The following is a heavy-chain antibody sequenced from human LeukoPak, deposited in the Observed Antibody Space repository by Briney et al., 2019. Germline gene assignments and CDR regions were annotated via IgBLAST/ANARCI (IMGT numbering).Heavy chain of an antibody. CDR2: IYTSGST. J-gene: IGHJ5*02. D-gene: IGHD5-24*01. CDR1: GGSISSYY. V-gene: IGHV4-4*07. Sequence: SETLSLICTVSGGSISSYYWSWLRQPAGKGLEWIGRIYTSGSTNYNPSLKSRVTISVDKSKNQFSLKLSSVTAADTAVYYCARDYGDGAAGPDGYNCCWFDPWGQGTLVTVSS. CDR3: ARDYGDGAAGPDGYNCCWFDP.